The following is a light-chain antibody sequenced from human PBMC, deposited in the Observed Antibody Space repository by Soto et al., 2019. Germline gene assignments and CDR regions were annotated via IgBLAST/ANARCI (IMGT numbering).Light chain of an antibody. CDR3: QQYNNWPLT. CDR1: QSVSSN. J-gene: IGKJ1*01. V-gene: IGKV3-15*01. Sequence: EVMRTQYPATLSVSPGEGATLSCRASQSVSSNLAWYQQEPGQAPRLLIYGASTRATGIPARFSGSGSGTEFTLTISSLQSEDFVVYYCQQYNNWPLTFGQGTKVDIK. CDR2: GAS.